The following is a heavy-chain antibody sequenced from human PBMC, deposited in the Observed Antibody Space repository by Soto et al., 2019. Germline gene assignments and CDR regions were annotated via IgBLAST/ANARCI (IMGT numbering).Heavy chain of an antibody. CDR2: LNPVGGGA. Sequence: WASVKVSCKASGYSFTSYYLHWVRQAPGQGLEWMGVLNPVGGGATYAQKFQGRVTMTRDTSTPTVYMELSSLRSEDTAMYYCARGYSRQPREYWG. CDR1: GYSFTSYY. V-gene: IGHV1-46*01. D-gene: IGHD5-12*01. CDR3: ARGYSRQPREY. J-gene: IGHJ4*01.